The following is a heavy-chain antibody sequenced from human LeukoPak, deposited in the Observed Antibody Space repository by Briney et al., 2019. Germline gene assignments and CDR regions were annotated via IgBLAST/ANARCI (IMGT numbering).Heavy chain of an antibody. D-gene: IGHD4-23*01. CDR2: ISYGGRT. CDR3: ATSPGADYGGDHWFDP. V-gene: IGHV4-39*01. J-gene: IGHJ5*02. CDR1: GGSITSNHYY. Sequence: PWETLTLTCTVSGGSITSNHYYWGWIRQPPGKGLEWIGSISYGGRTHYIPSLTSRVTMSVDTSKNQFSLKLRSVTATDTAVYHCATSPGADYGGDHWFDPWGQGTLVTVSS.